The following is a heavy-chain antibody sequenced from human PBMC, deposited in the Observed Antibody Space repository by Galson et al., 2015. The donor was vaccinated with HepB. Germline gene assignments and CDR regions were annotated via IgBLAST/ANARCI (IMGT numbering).Heavy chain of an antibody. CDR1: GGSIRTSGHY. V-gene: IGHV4-39*01. D-gene: IGHD1-26*01. Sequence: SETLSLTCAVSGGSIRTSGHYWGWIRQPPGKGLQWVGSISYGGDTYYDSSLKSRFTISVDTPKNQFSLNLSSVTAADAAVYYCVRHGTRVWELLIPVWGQGTPVTVSS. J-gene: IGHJ4*02. CDR3: VRHGTRVWELLIPV. CDR2: ISYGGDT.